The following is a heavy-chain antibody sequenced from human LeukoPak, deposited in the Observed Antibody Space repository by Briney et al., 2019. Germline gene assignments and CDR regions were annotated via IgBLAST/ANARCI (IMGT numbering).Heavy chain of an antibody. D-gene: IGHD6-13*01. CDR2: IYPGDSDT. V-gene: IGHV5-51*01. Sequence: GESLKISCKGSGYSFTSYWIGWVRQMPGKGLEWMGIIYPGDSDTRYSPSFQGQVTISADKSISTAYLQWSSLKASDTAMYYCARGKSSSWYYYYYYMDVWGKGTTVTVSS. CDR1: GYSFTSYW. J-gene: IGHJ6*03. CDR3: ARGKSSSWYYYYYYMDV.